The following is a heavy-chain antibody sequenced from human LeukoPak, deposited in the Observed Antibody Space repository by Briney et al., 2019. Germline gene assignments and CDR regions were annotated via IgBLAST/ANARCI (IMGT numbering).Heavy chain of an antibody. CDR3: ASHSSGWTPNYYYGMDV. Sequence: GGSLRLSCAASGFTFSTYWMHWVRQAPGKGLVWVSRISPGGRNIRYADSVKGRFTISRDNAKNTLYLQMNSLRAEDTAVYYCASHSSGWTPNYYYGMDVWGQGTTVTVSS. CDR2: ISPGGRNI. CDR1: GFTFSTYW. D-gene: IGHD6-19*01. V-gene: IGHV3-74*01. J-gene: IGHJ6*02.